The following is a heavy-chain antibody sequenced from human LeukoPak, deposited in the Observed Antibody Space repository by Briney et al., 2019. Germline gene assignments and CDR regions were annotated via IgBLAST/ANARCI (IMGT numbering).Heavy chain of an antibody. V-gene: IGHV3-53*01. CDR2: IYSGGST. Sequence: PGGSLRLSCAASGFTFSSYAMSWVRQAPGKGLEWVSVIYSGGSTYYADSVKGRFTISRDNSKNTLYLQMNSLRAEDTAVYYCAREGSGRYCSSTSCFSVTYGMDVWGQGTTVTVSS. D-gene: IGHD2-2*01. CDR3: AREGSGRYCSSTSCFSVTYGMDV. J-gene: IGHJ6*02. CDR1: GFTFSSYA.